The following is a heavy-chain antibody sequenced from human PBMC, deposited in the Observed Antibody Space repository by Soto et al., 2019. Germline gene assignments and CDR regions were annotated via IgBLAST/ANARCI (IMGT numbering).Heavy chain of an antibody. CDR2: IYYSGST. D-gene: IGHD3-22*01. J-gene: IGHJ5*02. Sequence: PSETLSLTCTVSGGSISSYYWSWIRQPPGKGLEWIGSIYYSGSTYYNPSLKSRVTISVDTSKNQFSLKLSSVTAADTAVYYCARTYYYDNNWFDPWGQGTLVTVSS. V-gene: IGHV4-59*05. CDR3: ARTYYYDNNWFDP. CDR1: GGSISSYY.